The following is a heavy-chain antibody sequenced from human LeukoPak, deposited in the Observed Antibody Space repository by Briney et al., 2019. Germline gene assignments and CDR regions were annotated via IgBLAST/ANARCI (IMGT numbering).Heavy chain of an antibody. CDR3: AKLYKQLAYYYYYYMDV. CDR1: GFTFSSYG. CDR2: IRYDGSNK. Sequence: PGGSLRLSCAASGFTFSSYGMHWVRQAPGKGLEWVAFIRYDGSNKYYADSVKGRFTISRDNSKNTLYLQMNSLRAEDTAVYYCAKLYKQLAYYYYYYMDVWGKGTTVTVSS. V-gene: IGHV3-30*02. J-gene: IGHJ6*03. D-gene: IGHD6-6*01.